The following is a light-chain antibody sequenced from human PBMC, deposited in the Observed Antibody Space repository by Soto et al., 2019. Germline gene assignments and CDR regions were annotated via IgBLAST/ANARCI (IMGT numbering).Light chain of an antibody. Sequence: DIQMTQSPSSLSASVGDRVTITCRASQSISNYLNWYQHKPGKAPNLLIYAASTLQSGVPSRFSGSRSGTDFTLTITHLQLEDFASYYCQQSYSSPATLGQGIKLEIK. CDR1: QSISNY. CDR3: QQSYSSPAT. V-gene: IGKV1-39*01. J-gene: IGKJ2*01. CDR2: AAS.